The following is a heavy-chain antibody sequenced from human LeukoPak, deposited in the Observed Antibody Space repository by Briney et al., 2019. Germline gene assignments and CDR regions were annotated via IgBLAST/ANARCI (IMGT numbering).Heavy chain of an antibody. J-gene: IGHJ3*02. D-gene: IGHD6-13*01. CDR3: AKDSEMRGSSWYRGIDAFDI. Sequence: GGSLRLSCAASGFTFSSYAMSWVRQAPGKGLEWVSAISGSGGSTYYADSVKGRFTISRDSSKNTLYLQMNSLRAEDTAVYYCAKDSEMRGSSWYRGIDAFDIWGQGTMVTVSS. V-gene: IGHV3-23*01. CDR2: ISGSGGST. CDR1: GFTFSSYA.